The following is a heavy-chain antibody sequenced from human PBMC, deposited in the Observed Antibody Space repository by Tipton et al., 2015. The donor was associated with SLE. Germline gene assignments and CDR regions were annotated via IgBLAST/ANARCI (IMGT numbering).Heavy chain of an antibody. J-gene: IGHJ4*02. D-gene: IGHD3-16*01. CDR1: GFTFSSYS. Sequence: SLRLSCAASGFTFSSYSMNWVRQAPGKGLEWVSSISSSSSYIYYADSVKGRFTISRDNSKNTLYLQMNSLRAEDTAVYYCARDGKVGGQANFDYWGQGTLVTVSS. CDR3: ARDGKVGGQANFDY. V-gene: IGHV3-21*04. CDR2: ISSSSSYI.